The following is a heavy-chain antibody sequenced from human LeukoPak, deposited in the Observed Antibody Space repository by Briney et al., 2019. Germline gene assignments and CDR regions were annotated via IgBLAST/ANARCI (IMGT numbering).Heavy chain of an antibody. Sequence: SETLSLTCTVSGGSISSSSYYWGWIRQPPGKGLEWIGEINHSGSTNYNPSLKSRVTISVDTSKNQFSLKLSSVTAADTAVYYCARGQYYNFWSGCSPEFDYWGQGTLVTVSS. D-gene: IGHD3-3*01. J-gene: IGHJ4*02. CDR1: GGSISSSSYY. CDR2: INHSGST. V-gene: IGHV4-39*07. CDR3: ARGQYYNFWSGCSPEFDY.